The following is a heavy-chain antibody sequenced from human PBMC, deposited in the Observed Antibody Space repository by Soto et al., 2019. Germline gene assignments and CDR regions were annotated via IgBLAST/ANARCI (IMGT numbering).Heavy chain of an antibody. Sequence: EVQVLESGGGLVQPGGSLRLSCAASGFTFSYYAMIWVRQAPGKGLEWVSTINNSGTSTKYADSVRGRFTISRDNSKNALYLQMNSLRAEDTAVYYCPADSGGGEFDCWGQGTLVTVSS. CDR3: PADSGGGEFDC. V-gene: IGHV3-23*01. D-gene: IGHD6-19*01. CDR1: GFTFSYYA. CDR2: INNSGTST. J-gene: IGHJ4*02.